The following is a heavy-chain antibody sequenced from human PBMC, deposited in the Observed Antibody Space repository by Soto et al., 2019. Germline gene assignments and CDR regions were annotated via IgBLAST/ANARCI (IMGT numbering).Heavy chain of an antibody. V-gene: IGHV4-59*01. J-gene: IGHJ4*02. Sequence: SETLSLTCAVSGGSISPYYWSWIRQPPGKGLEWIGYIYYSGSTNYNPSLKSRVTISVDTSKNQFSLKLSSVTAADTAVYYCARVPYYYDSSGYWSFDYWGQGTLVTVSS. CDR1: GGSISPYY. CDR3: ARVPYYYDSSGYWSFDY. CDR2: IYYSGST. D-gene: IGHD3-22*01.